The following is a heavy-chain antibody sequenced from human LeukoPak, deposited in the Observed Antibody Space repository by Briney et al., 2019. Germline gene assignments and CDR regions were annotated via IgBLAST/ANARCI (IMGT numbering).Heavy chain of an antibody. V-gene: IGHV1-18*01. CDR3: ARASPGYSYDYFDY. CDR1: GYTFTSYG. J-gene: IGHJ4*02. D-gene: IGHD5-18*01. Sequence: GASVKVSCKASGYTFTSYGISWVRQAPGQGLEWMGWISAYNGNTNYAQKLQGRVTMTTDTSTSTAYMEVSSLRSEDTSVYYCARASPGYSYDYFDYWGQGTLVTVSS. CDR2: ISAYNGNT.